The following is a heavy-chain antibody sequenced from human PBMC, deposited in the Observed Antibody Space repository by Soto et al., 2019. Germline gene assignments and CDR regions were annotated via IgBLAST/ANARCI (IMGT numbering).Heavy chain of an antibody. CDR1: GFSFSNYW. J-gene: IGHJ3*02. V-gene: IGHV3-7*05. CDR2: IKRDGSER. Sequence: EVQLVESGGGLVQPGGSLRLSCAASGFSFSNYWMTWVRQAPGKGLEWVANIKRDGSERSYLDSVRGRFTVSRDNAKNSLYLQMDSLRAEDTALYYCERDVSQGRRSLYIDAFDIWGQGKMVTVSS. CDR3: ERDVSQGRRSLYIDAFDI. D-gene: IGHD3-10*01.